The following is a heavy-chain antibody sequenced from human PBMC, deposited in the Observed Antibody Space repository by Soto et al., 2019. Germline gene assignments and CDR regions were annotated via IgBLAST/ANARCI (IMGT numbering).Heavy chain of an antibody. CDR1: GYTFTSYD. D-gene: IGHD4-17*01. Sequence: QVQLVQSGAEVKKPGASVKVSCKASGYTFTSYDINWVRQATGQGLEWMGWMNPNSGNTGSAQKFQGRVTMTRNTSISTADMELRRLRSEATAVYYWARTLYGDTVDYWGQGTLVTVSS. CDR2: MNPNSGNT. V-gene: IGHV1-8*01. J-gene: IGHJ4*02. CDR3: ARTLYGDTVDY.